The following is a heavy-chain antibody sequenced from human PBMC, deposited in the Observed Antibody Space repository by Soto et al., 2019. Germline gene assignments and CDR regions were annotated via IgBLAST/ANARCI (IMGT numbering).Heavy chain of an antibody. V-gene: IGHV4-61*08. CDR1: ADALSMGGSF. D-gene: IGHD6-19*01. CDR2: IYDSGGT. J-gene: IGHJ5*02. Sequence: SETLSLTCTVSADALSMGGSFYTWVRQPPGKGLEWLGYIYDSGGTNYNPSLKSRVTISLDKSKSQFSPRLISVTAADTAVYYCTREQSDDNYFDPWGQGTLVTVLL. CDR3: TREQSDDNYFDP.